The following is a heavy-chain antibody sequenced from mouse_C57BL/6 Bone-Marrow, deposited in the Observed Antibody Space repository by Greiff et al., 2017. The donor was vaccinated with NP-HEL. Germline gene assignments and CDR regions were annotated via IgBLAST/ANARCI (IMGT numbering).Heavy chain of an antibody. J-gene: IGHJ3*01. CDR1: GYTFTSYT. V-gene: IGHV1-4*01. CDR2: INPSSGYT. Sequence: QVQLQQSGAELARPGASVKMSCKASGYTFTSYTMHWVKQRPGPGLEWIGYINPSSGYTKYNQKFKDKATLTADKSSSTAYMQLSSLTSEDSAVYYCARGGYGNYVPEFAYWGQGTLVTVSA. D-gene: IGHD2-10*02. CDR3: ARGGYGNYVPEFAY.